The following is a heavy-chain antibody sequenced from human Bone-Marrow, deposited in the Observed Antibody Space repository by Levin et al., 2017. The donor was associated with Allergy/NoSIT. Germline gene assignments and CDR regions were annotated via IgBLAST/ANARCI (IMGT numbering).Heavy chain of an antibody. CDR2: IDPTRGDT. V-gene: IGHV1-2*02. D-gene: IGHD2-2*01. CDR3: ARESVLYCEATTCSHLDP. CDR1: GYTFTDYY. J-gene: IGHJ5*02. Sequence: ASVKVSCTVSGYTFTDYYIHWFRQTPGQGLEWIGWIDPTRGDTKFADKFHARVVLTRNSSINTAFLELGRLRSDDAAVYYCARESVLYCEATTCSHLDPWGQGTLVTVSS.